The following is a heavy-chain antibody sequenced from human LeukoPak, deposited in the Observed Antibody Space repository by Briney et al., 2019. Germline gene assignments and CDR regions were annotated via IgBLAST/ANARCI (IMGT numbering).Heavy chain of an antibody. CDR1: GGTFSSYA. Sequence: EASVKVSCKASGGTFSSYAISWVRQAPGQGLEWMGRIIPIFGTANYAQKLQGRVTITADKSKSTAYMELSSLRSEDTAVYYCASTHRPGRYSSGWYIDYWGQGTLVTVSS. CDR2: IIPIFGTA. V-gene: IGHV1-69*06. D-gene: IGHD6-19*01. CDR3: ASTHRPGRYSSGWYIDY. J-gene: IGHJ4*02.